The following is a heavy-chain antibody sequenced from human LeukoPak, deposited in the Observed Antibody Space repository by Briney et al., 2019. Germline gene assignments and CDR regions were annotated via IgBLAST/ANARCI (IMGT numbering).Heavy chain of an antibody. CDR2: IYYSGST. J-gene: IGHJ6*03. Sequence: SETLSLTCTVSGGSISSSSNYWGWIRQPPGKGLERIGSIYYSGSTYYNPSLKSRVTISVDTSKNQFSLKLSPVTAADTAVYYCARMPGYSYYYMDVWGKGTTVTVSS. CDR1: GGSISSSSNY. D-gene: IGHD5-18*01. V-gene: IGHV4-39*07. CDR3: ARMPGYSYYYMDV.